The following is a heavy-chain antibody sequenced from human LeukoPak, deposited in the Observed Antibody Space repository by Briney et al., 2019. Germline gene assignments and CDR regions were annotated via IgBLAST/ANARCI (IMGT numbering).Heavy chain of an antibody. D-gene: IGHD6-13*01. CDR2: ISGSGGST. CDR1: GFAFSSYA. Sequence: GGSLRLSCAASGFAFSSYAMSWVRQAPGKGLEWVSAISGSGGSTYYADSVKGRFTISRDNSKNTLYLQMNSLRAEDTAVYYCAKGGASSSWYDNWFDPWGQGTLVTVSS. J-gene: IGHJ5*02. V-gene: IGHV3-23*01. CDR3: AKGGASSSWYDNWFDP.